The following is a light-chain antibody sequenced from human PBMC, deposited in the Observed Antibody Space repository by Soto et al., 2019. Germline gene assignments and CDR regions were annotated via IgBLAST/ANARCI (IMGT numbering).Light chain of an antibody. CDR2: GAS. J-gene: IGKJ1*01. CDR1: QSFRSN. V-gene: IGKV3-15*01. CDR3: QQYNNWWT. Sequence: EIVMTQSPATLSVSPGERATLSCGASQSFRSNLAWYQQKPGQAPRLLIYGASTRATGIPVRFSGSGSGTEFTLTISSLQSEDSAVYYCQQYNNWWTFGQGTKVDIK.